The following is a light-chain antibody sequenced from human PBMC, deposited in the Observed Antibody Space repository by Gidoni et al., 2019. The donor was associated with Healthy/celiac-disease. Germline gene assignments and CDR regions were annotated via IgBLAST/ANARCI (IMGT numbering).Light chain of an antibody. J-gene: IGKJ2*01. CDR3: QQRSNWPPYT. CDR2: DAS. Sequence: IVLPQSPATLSLSPGERATLSCRASQSGSSCLAWYQQKPGQAPRLLIYDASNRATGIPARFSGSGSGTDFTLTISSLEPEDFAVYYCQQRSNWPPYTFGQGTKLEIK. CDR1: QSGSSC. V-gene: IGKV3-11*01.